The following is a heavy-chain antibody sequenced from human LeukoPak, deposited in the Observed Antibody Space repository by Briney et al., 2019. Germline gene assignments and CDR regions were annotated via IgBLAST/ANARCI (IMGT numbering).Heavy chain of an antibody. J-gene: IGHJ2*01. D-gene: IGHD2-2*01. CDR3: ARIRIPGWYFDL. CDR2: ISSSGSTI. V-gene: IGHV3-48*03. Sequence: GGSLRLSCAASGFTFSSYEMNWVRQAPGKGLEWVSYISSSGSTIYYADSVKGRFTISRDNAKNSLYLQMNSLRAEDPAVYYCARIRIPGWYFDLWGRGTLVTVSS. CDR1: GFTFSSYE.